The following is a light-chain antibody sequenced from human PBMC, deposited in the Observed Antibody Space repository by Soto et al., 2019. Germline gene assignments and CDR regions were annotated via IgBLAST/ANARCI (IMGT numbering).Light chain of an antibody. V-gene: IGLV1-47*01. CDR1: MSNVGTTF. Sequence: QSVLTQPPSVSGTPGQRVIISCSGSMSNVGTTFVYWYQHLPGTAPRLLIYRNDQRPSGIPDRFSASKSGTSASLAISGLRFEDEADYYCAAWEDSPTAPYVFGTGTKLTVL. CDR3: AAWEDSPTAPYV. CDR2: RND. J-gene: IGLJ1*01.